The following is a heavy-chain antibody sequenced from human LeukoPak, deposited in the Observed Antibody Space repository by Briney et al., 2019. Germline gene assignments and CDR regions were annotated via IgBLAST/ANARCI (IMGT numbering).Heavy chain of an antibody. J-gene: IGHJ6*03. D-gene: IGHD2/OR15-2a*01. Sequence: ASVKVSCKASGYTFSGYYIQWTRQAPGQGLEWMGWINYDTGGTNYAQKFQARVTMSRDTSIRTAYMELSSLTSDDTAIYYCACNPYYYYMDVWGKGATVTVSS. V-gene: IGHV1-2*02. CDR3: ACNPYYYYMDV. CDR2: INYDTGGT. CDR1: GYTFSGYY.